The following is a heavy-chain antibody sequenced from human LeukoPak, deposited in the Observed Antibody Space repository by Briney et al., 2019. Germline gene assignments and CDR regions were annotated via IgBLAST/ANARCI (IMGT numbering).Heavy chain of an antibody. J-gene: IGHJ4*02. CDR2: ISSSSSYI. Sequence: GGSLGLSCAASGFTFSSYSMNWVRQAPGKGLEWVSSISSSSSYIYYADSVKGRFTISRDNAKNSLYLQMNSLRAEDTAVYYCARLWFGEYFDYWGQGTLVTVSS. D-gene: IGHD3-10*01. V-gene: IGHV3-21*01. CDR1: GFTFSSYS. CDR3: ARLWFGEYFDY.